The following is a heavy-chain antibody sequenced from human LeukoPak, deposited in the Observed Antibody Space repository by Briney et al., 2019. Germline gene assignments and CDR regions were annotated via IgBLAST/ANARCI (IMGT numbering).Heavy chain of an antibody. Sequence: SETLSLTCTVSGDSISSGSFLWGCIRQSPGKGLEWIGSISYSGSTYYNPSLKSRVTVSIDTSKNQFSLKMTSVTAADTAVYYCARWVGNRNWFDPWGQGPLVTVSS. D-gene: IGHD1-26*01. CDR3: ARWVGNRNWFDP. V-gene: IGHV4-39*07. J-gene: IGHJ5*02. CDR1: GDSISSGSFL. CDR2: ISYSGST.